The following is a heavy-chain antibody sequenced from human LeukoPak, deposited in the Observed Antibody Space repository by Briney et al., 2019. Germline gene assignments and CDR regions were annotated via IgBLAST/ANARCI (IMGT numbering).Heavy chain of an antibody. Sequence: PGGSLSLFCAASGFTFRSSEMNWVRQAPGKGLEWVSYIGSSCSSIYYAVSVKGRITISRDNSKITLYLQMISLRVEDTAVYYCAKDRYSGYDYAYYYYGMDVWGQGTTVTVSS. D-gene: IGHD5-12*01. CDR2: IGSSCSSI. V-gene: IGHV3-48*03. CDR1: GFTFRSSE. J-gene: IGHJ6*02. CDR3: AKDRYSGYDYAYYYYGMDV.